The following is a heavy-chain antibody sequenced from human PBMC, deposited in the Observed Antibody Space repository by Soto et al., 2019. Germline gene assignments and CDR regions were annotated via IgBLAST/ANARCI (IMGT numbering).Heavy chain of an antibody. J-gene: IGHJ4*02. D-gene: IGHD1-7*01. CDR3: ARESGDNWTYEVY. Sequence: QVLLRESGPGLVKPSETLSLTCTVSGGFISDYSMSWIRQSAGKGLEWVGRVHINGNTHYNPSLRGRVTMSVDTSNNQFHLRVTSVTAADTAVYYCARESGDNWTYEVYWGQGTLVAVSS. CDR1: GGFISDYS. V-gene: IGHV4-4*07. CDR2: VHINGNT.